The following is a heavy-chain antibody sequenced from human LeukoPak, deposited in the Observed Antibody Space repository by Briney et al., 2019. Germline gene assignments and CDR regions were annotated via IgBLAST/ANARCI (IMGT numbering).Heavy chain of an antibody. Sequence: ASVKVSCKASGYTFSDYFMQWVRHAPGQGPEWMGWINPNSGGTSYAKKFQGRVTMTRDMSISTAYMELSRLGSDDTAVYYCARDYELGTPGTAYEFFDSWGQGTLVTVSS. D-gene: IGHD1-1*01. CDR1: GYTFSDYF. V-gene: IGHV1-2*02. J-gene: IGHJ4*02. CDR2: INPNSGGT. CDR3: ARDYELGTPGTAYEFFDS.